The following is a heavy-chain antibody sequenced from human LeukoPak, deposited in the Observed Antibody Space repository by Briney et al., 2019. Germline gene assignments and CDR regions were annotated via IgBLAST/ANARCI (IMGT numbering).Heavy chain of an antibody. CDR3: ARGDFYDFWGDTTHGMDL. CDR2: ISFDGKYK. V-gene: IGHV3-30*04. J-gene: IGHJ6*02. CDR1: GFTFSTYA. D-gene: IGHD3-3*01. Sequence: GGSLRLSCATSGFTFSTYAMCWVRQAPGKGLERVTVISFDGKYKHYADSVKGRFTISRDNSKNTLYLQMNSLRADDTAVYYCARGDFYDFWGDTTHGMDLWGQGTTVTVSS.